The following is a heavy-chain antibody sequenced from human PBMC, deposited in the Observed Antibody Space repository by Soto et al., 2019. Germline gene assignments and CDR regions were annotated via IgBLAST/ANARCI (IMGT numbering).Heavy chain of an antibody. D-gene: IGHD3-16*01. V-gene: IGHV1-46*01. Sequence: ASVKVSCKASGYRFTTYQMHWVRQAPGQGLEWMGIINPSGGSTSYAQKFQGRVTMTRDTSTSTVYMELSSLRSEDTAVYYCARGTKSRGGYYYGMDVWGQGTTVTVSS. CDR2: INPSGGST. CDR1: GYRFTTYQ. J-gene: IGHJ6*02. CDR3: ARGTKSRGGYYYGMDV.